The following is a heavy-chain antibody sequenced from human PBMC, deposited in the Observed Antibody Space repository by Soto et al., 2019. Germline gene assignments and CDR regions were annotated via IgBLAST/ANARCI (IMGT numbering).Heavy chain of an antibody. CDR3: AKDSSLMAAGGTVDY. D-gene: IGHD6-13*01. J-gene: IGHJ4*02. CDR2: ISYDGSNK. Sequence: QVQLVESGGGVVQPGRSLRLSCAASEFTFSTYGMHWVRQAPGKGLEWVAVISYDGSNKYYAGSVKGRFTISRDNSKNTLYLQMNSLTAEDTAVYYCAKDSSLMAAGGTVDYWGQGTLVTVSS. CDR1: EFTFSTYG. V-gene: IGHV3-30*18.